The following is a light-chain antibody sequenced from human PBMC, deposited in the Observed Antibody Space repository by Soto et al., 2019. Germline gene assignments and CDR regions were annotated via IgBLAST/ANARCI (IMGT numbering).Light chain of an antibody. CDR3: SSYTSGNTLVL. V-gene: IGLV2-14*03. CDR1: SSDIGGYNY. J-gene: IGLJ2*01. CDR2: EVN. Sequence: QSALTQPASVSGSPGQSITISCTGTSSDIGGYNYVSWYQQYPGKAPTLIIFEVNNPPSGISNRFSGSKSANTASLTISGLQAEDEADYYCSSYTSGNTLVLFGGGTKVTVL.